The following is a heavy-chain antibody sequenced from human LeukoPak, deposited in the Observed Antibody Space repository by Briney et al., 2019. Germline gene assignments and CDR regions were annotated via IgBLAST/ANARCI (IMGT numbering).Heavy chain of an antibody. CDR1: GYSFTSYW. V-gene: IGHV5-51*01. D-gene: IGHD3-22*01. J-gene: IGHJ4*02. CDR2: IYPGDSDT. CDR3: ARGGSGMIVGDYFDY. Sequence: GESLKISCKGSGYSFTSYWIGWVRQMPGKGLEWMGIIYPGDSDTRYSPSFQGQVTISADKSISTAYLQWSSLKASDTAMYYCARGGSGMIVGDYFDYWGQGTLVTVSS.